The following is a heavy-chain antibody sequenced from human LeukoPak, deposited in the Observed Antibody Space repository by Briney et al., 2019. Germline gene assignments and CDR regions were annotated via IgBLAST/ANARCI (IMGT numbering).Heavy chain of an antibody. CDR1: GGSISGYY. V-gene: IGHV4-59*12. CDR2: IYYSGRT. J-gene: IGHJ5*01. Sequence: SETLSLTCTVSGGSISGYYWSWIRQSPGKGLEWIGYIYYSGRTHYSPSLRNRVTISVDTSKNQFSLNLSSVTAADTAVYYCARRPRGVIIKTWFDSWGQGTLVTVSS. CDR3: ARRPRGVIIKTWFDS. D-gene: IGHD3-10*01.